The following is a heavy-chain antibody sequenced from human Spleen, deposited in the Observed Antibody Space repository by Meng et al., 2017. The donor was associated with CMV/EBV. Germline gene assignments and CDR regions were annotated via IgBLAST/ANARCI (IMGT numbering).Heavy chain of an antibody. J-gene: IGHJ3*02. Sequence: AASGFTFSSYSMNWVSQAPGKGLEWVSSISSSSSYIYYADSVKGRFTISRDNAKNSLYPQMNSLRAEDTAVYYCARDLRARPGAFDIWGQGTMVTVSS. CDR2: ISSSSSYI. CDR1: GFTFSSYS. V-gene: IGHV3-21*01. D-gene: IGHD6-6*01. CDR3: ARDLRARPGAFDI.